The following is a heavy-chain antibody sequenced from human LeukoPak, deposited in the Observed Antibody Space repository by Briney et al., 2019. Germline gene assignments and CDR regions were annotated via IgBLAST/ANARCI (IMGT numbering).Heavy chain of an antibody. J-gene: IGHJ4*02. D-gene: IGHD4-11*01. CDR2: IYFSGYT. CDR1: GGSISSGDYY. V-gene: IGHV4-30-4*01. CDR3: TRVANSDYFDF. Sequence: SETLSLTCTVSGGSISSGDYYWSWIRQPPGKGLEWVGYIYFSGYTYYNPSLRSRVSISIDTSKNRFSLNLNSVTAADTAVYYCTRVANSDYFDFWGQGTLVTVSS.